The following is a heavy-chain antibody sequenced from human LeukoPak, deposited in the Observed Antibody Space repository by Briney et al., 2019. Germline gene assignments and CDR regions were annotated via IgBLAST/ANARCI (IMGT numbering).Heavy chain of an antibody. Sequence: PSETLSLTCSVSGDSIISYYWNWLRQSPGKGLEWIGNIHHFGRTEYNSSRRSRVTMFLDSSKNQFSLKLTSVTPTDTAVYYCARGLWTQPGLVPFNYWGQGILATVSS. CDR1: GDSIISYY. CDR2: IHHFGRT. J-gene: IGHJ4*02. CDR3: ARGLWTQPGLVPFNY. V-gene: IGHV4-59*01. D-gene: IGHD5-18*01.